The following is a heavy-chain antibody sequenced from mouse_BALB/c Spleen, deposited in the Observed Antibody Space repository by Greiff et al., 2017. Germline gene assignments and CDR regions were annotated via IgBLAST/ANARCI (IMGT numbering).Heavy chain of an antibody. CDR2: ISSGGSYT. Sequence: EVKVEESGGGLVKPGGSLKLSCAASGFTFSSYTMSWVRQTPEKRLEWVATISSGGSYTYYPDSVKGRFTISRDNAKNTLYLQMSSLKSEDTAMYYCTREGGSSLYYFDYWGQGTTLTVSS. CDR3: TREGGSSLYYFDY. D-gene: IGHD1-1*01. V-gene: IGHV5-6-4*01. J-gene: IGHJ2*01. CDR1: GFTFSSYT.